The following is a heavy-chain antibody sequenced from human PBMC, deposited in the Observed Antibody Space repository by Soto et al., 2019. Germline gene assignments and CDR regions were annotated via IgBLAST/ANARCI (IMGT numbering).Heavy chain of an antibody. D-gene: IGHD4-17*01. CDR1: GGSFSGYY. J-gene: IGHJ5*02. Sequence: QVQLQQWGAGLLKPSETLSLTCAVYGGSFSGYYWSWIRQPPGKGLEWIGEINHSGSTNYNPSLKRRGTASVDTSQTQFSLQLGSVTAADPAVYYCARGLDAYGDYLPFDPWGQGTLVTVSS. CDR3: ARGLDAYGDYLPFDP. V-gene: IGHV4-34*01. CDR2: INHSGST.